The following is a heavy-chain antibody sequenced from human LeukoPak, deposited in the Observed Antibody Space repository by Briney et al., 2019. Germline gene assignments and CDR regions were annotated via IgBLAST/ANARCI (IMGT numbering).Heavy chain of an antibody. J-gene: IGHJ4*02. V-gene: IGHV1-46*01. CDR1: GYTFTSYY. CDR2: INPSGGST. D-gene: IGHD3-22*01. Sequence: ASVKVSCKASGYTFTSYYMHWVPHAPGQGLEWMGIINPSGGSTSYAQKFRGRVTMTRDMSTSTVYMELSSLRSEDTAVYYCARVPYYYDSSGYFRSKFDYWGEGALVTVS. CDR3: ARVPYYYDSSGYFRSKFDY.